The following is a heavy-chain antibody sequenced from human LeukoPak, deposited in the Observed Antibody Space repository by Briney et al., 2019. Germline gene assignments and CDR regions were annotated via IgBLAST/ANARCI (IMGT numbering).Heavy chain of an antibody. CDR1: GFTVATDY. Sequence: GGSLRLSCAVSGFTVATDYMSWVRQAPGKGLEWVSVIYSGGTTNYADSVRARFTISRDSSANILYLQMDNLRVADTAVYYCVRDHFYDCSGYYDYWGQGTLVTVSS. J-gene: IGHJ4*02. CDR2: IYSGGTT. V-gene: IGHV3-66*01. CDR3: VRDHFYDCSGYYDY. D-gene: IGHD3-9*01.